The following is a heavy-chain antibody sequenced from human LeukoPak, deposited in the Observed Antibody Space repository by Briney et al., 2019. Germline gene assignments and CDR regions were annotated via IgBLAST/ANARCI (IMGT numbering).Heavy chain of an antibody. CDR2: IYYSGST. Sequence: PSETLSLTCTVSGGSISSYYWSWIRQPPGKGLEWIGYIYYSGSTNYNPSLKSRVTISVDTSKNQFSLKLSSVTAADTAVYYCARFGPSGSYYYFDYWGQGTLVTVSS. D-gene: IGHD1-26*01. CDR1: GGSISSYY. CDR3: ARFGPSGSYYYFDY. J-gene: IGHJ4*02. V-gene: IGHV4-59*08.